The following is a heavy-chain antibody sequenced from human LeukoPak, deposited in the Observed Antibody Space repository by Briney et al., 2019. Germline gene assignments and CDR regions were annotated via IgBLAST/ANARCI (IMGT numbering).Heavy chain of an antibody. CDR3: ARGSYDYVWGSYRPYPYFDY. V-gene: IGHV4-61*01. Sequence: SETLSLTCTVSGGSVSSGSYYWSWIRQPPGKGLEWIGYIYYSGSTNYNPSLKSRVTISVDTSKNQFSLKLSSVTAADTAVYYCARGSYDYVWGSYRPYPYFDYWGQGTLVTVSS. D-gene: IGHD3-16*02. CDR2: IYYSGST. J-gene: IGHJ4*02. CDR1: GGSVSSGSYY.